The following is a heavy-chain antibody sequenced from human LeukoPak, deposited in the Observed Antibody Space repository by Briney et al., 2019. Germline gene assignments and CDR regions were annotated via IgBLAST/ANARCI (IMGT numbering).Heavy chain of an antibody. D-gene: IGHD2-21*02. V-gene: IGHV1-8*01. Sequence: RASVKVSCKASGYTFTSYDINWVRQATGQGLEWMGWMNPNSGNTGYAQKFQGRVTMTRNTSISTAYMELSSLGSEDTAVYYCARGLKGPCGGDCYFLGDYGMDVWGQGTTVTVSS. J-gene: IGHJ6*02. CDR1: GYTFTSYD. CDR3: ARGLKGPCGGDCYFLGDYGMDV. CDR2: MNPNSGNT.